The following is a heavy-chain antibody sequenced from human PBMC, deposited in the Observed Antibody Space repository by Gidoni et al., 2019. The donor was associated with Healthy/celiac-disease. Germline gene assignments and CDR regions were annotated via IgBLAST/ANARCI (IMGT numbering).Heavy chain of an antibody. CDR3: ARGQRGYSSSWYHY. Sequence: QVQLQQWGAGLLKPSETRSRTCAVYGGSFSGYYWGWIRQPPGKGLEWIGEINHSGSTNYNPSLKSRVTISVDTSKNQFSLKLSSVTAADTAVYYCARGQRGYSSSWYHYWGQGTLVTVSS. CDR1: GGSFSGYY. V-gene: IGHV4-34*01. CDR2: INHSGST. J-gene: IGHJ4*02. D-gene: IGHD6-13*01.